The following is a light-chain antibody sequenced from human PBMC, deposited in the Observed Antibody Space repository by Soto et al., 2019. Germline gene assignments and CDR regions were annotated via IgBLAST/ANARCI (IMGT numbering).Light chain of an antibody. J-gene: IGKJ3*01. CDR2: DAF. Sequence: EIVLTQSPATLSLSPGERATLSCRASQSVRSYLAWYQQKPGQTPRLLIYDAFNRATGIPARFSGSGSGTAVTLTISSLEPEDFAVYYCQQRGNWPQTFGPGTKVDI. CDR1: QSVRSY. CDR3: QQRGNWPQT. V-gene: IGKV3-11*01.